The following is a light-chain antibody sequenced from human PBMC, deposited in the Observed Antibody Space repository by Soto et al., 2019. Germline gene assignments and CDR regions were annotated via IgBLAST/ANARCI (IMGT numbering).Light chain of an antibody. J-gene: IGKJ4*01. V-gene: IGKV3-15*01. CDR1: QSVSND. Sequence: EIVMTQSPATVSVSLVEIATLSCRASQSVSNDLAWYQQKPGQAPRLLIYGASTRATSVPARFSGSGSGTEFTLTISSLRSDDLAVYYCQQYHKWPPLAFGGGTKVDIK. CDR3: QQYHKWPPLA. CDR2: GAS.